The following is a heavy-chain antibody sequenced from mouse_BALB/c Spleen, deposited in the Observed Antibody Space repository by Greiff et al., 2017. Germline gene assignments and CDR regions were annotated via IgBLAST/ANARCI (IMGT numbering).Heavy chain of an antibody. V-gene: IGHV7-3*02. CDR2: IRNKANGYTT. Sequence: EVKLVESGGGLVQPGGSLRLSCATSGFTFTDYYMSWVRQPPGKALEWLGFIRNKANGYTTEYSASVKGRFTISRDNSQSILYLQMNTLRAEDSATDYCARVGSSYGYFDVWGAGTTVTVSS. D-gene: IGHD1-1*01. CDR3: ARVGSSYGYFDV. CDR1: GFTFTDYY. J-gene: IGHJ1*01.